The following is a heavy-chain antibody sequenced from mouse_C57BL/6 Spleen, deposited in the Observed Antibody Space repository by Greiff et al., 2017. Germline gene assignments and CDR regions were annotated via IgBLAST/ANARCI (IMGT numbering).Heavy chain of an antibody. D-gene: IGHD3-1*01. Sequence: EVKLVESGGGLVKPGGSLKLSCAASGFTFSSYAMSWVRQTPEKRLAWVATISDGGSYTYYPDNVKGRFTISRDNAKNNLYLQMSHLKSEDTAMYYCARDRGRPFDYWGQGTTLTVSS. V-gene: IGHV5-4*01. CDR1: GFTFSSYA. J-gene: IGHJ2*01. CDR2: ISDGGSYT. CDR3: ARDRGRPFDY.